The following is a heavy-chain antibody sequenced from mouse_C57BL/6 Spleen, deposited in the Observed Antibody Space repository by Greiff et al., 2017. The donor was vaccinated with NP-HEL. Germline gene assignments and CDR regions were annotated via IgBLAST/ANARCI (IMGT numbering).Heavy chain of an antibody. CDR1: GYTFTDHT. CDR2: IYPRDGST. D-gene: IGHD2-4*01. J-gene: IGHJ3*01. Sequence: VKLMESDAELVKPGASVKISCKVSGYTFTDHTIHWMKQRPEQGLEWIGYIYPRDGSTKYNEKFKGKATLTADKSSSTAYMQLNSLTSEDSAVYFCATYDYDVQFAYWGQGTLVTVSA. V-gene: IGHV1-78*01. CDR3: ATYDYDVQFAY.